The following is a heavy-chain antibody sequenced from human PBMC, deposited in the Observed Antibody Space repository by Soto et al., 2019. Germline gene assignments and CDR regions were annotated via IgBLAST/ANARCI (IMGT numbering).Heavy chain of an antibody. CDR3: ESKQPGFQIGWAWALDI. J-gene: IGHJ3*02. CDR2: INPGNGDT. CDR1: GYTFTTYT. V-gene: IGHV1-3*01. D-gene: IGHD1-26*01. Sequence: QVQLVQSGAEVKKPGASVKVSCRASGYTFTTYTLLWVRQAPGQRLEWMAWINPGNGDTKYSQNFQGRVTVTRDTSASTAYMEMSSLRSEDTATYYCESKQPGFQIGWAWALDIWGQGTMVTVSS.